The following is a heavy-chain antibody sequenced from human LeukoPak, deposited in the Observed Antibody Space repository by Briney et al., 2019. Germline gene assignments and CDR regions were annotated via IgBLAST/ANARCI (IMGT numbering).Heavy chain of an antibody. V-gene: IGHV1-69*06. CDR1: GGTFSSYA. CDR3: ARLLVITGTTGSDY. D-gene: IGHD1-7*01. Sequence: ASAKVSCKASGGTFSSYAISWVRQAPGQGLEWMGRIIPIFGTANYAQKFQGRVTITADKSTSTAYMELSSLRSEDTAVYYCARLLVITGTTGSDYWGQGTLVTVSS. CDR2: IIPIFGTA. J-gene: IGHJ4*02.